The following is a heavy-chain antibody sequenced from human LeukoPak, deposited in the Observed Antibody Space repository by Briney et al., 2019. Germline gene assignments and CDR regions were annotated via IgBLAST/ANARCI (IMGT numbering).Heavy chain of an antibody. CDR3: ARALRYDDSSGYYAY. Sequence: ASVKVSCKASGYTFTGHYMHWVRQAPGQGPEWMGWINPKSGVTNYAQTPQGRVTMTRDTSISTVYMELSRLTTDDTAVYFCARALRYDDSSGYYAYWGQGTLVTVSS. CDR2: INPKSGVT. D-gene: IGHD3-22*01. V-gene: IGHV1-2*02. J-gene: IGHJ4*02. CDR1: GYTFTGHY.